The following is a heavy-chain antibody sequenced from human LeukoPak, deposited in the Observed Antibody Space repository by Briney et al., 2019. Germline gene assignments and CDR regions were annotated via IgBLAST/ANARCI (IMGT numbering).Heavy chain of an antibody. J-gene: IGHJ6*03. V-gene: IGHV4-31*03. CDR1: GGSISSGGYY. D-gene: IGHD5-18*01. CDR2: IYYSGST. CDR3: ARVGYSYGYYYYYYYMDV. Sequence: PSQTLSLTCTVSGGSISSGGYYWSWLRQHPGKGLEWIVYIYYSGSTYYNPSLKSRVTISVDTSKNQFSLKLSSVTAADTAVYYCARVGYSYGYYYYYYYMDVWGKGTTVTVSS.